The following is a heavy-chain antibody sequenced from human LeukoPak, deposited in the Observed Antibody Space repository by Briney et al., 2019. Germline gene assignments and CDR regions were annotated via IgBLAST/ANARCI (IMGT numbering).Heavy chain of an antibody. J-gene: IGHJ4*02. V-gene: IGHV3-23*01. CDR3: ARERGHLDY. D-gene: IGHD6-25*01. CDR1: GFTFSNFP. Sequence: GGSLRLSCVASGFTFSNFPMNWVRQAPGKGLEWVSSITRSGGSTFYVDSVKGRFTISRDNSKNTLYLQMNSLRAEDTAVYYCARERGHLDYWGQGTLVTVSS. CDR2: ITRSGGST.